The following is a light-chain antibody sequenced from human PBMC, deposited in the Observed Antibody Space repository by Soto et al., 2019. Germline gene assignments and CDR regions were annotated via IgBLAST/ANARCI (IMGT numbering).Light chain of an antibody. V-gene: IGKV3-20*01. CDR3: HHYGSSMRS. CDR2: GAS. Sequence: EIVLTQSSCSLSLAPGEIATVYCSASQSVTSRFLAWYQHTPGQAPRLLMYGASSRATGIADRFSGSVSGKNFNLNISRVEPEDSAVYYCHHYGSSMRSFGQGTKVDIK. CDR1: QSVTSRF. J-gene: IGKJ1*01.